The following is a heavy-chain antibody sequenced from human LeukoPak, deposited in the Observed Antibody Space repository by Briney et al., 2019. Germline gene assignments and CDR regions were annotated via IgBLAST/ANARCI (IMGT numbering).Heavy chain of an antibody. CDR2: IYYSGST. J-gene: IGHJ4*02. Sequence: SETLSLTCTVSGGSISSSSYYWGWIRQPPGKGLEWIGSIYYSGSTYYNPSLKSRVTISVDTSKNQFSLKLSSVTAADTAVYYCATRSGRYWGQGTLVTVSS. CDR1: GGSISSSSYY. CDR3: ATRSGRY. V-gene: IGHV4-39*01. D-gene: IGHD1-14*01.